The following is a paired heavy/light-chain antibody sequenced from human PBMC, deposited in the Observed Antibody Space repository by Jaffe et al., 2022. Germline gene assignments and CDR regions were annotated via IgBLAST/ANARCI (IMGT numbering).Heavy chain of an antibody. CDR1: GDSTSNNNHY. D-gene: IGHD2-15*01. CDR3: ARRNQYCSGGACYSLVDV. Sequence: QLQLQESGPGLVKPSETLSLTCSVSGDSTSNNNHYWGWIRQPPGKGLEWIGNIHYSGSTHYNPSLKSRVTIAEDTSKNQVSLKLSSVTAGDTAVYYCARRNQYCSGGACYSLVDVWGKGTTVTVSS. J-gene: IGHJ6*04. CDR2: IHYSGST. V-gene: IGHV4-39*01.
Light chain of an antibody. CDR1: QYIRID. CDR3: LQDYNEPLT. CDR2: AAS. V-gene: IGKV1-6*01. Sequence: AIQMTQSPSSLSASVGDRVTITCRASQYIRIDLGWYQQKPGKAPKLLIYAASTLQSGVPSRFSGSGSGTDFTLTISSLQPEDCATYYCLQDYNEPLTFGGGTKVEIK. J-gene: IGKJ4*01.